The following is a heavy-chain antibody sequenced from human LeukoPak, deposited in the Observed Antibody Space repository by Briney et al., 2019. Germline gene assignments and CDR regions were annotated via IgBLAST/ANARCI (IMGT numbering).Heavy chain of an antibody. V-gene: IGHV3-7*01. CDR3: ATYTHWVAGDV. CDR1: GFTFSNYA. D-gene: IGHD3-16*01. CDR2: MNQDGSEK. Sequence: GGSLRLSCAASGFTFSNYAMSWVRQAPARGLEWVANMNQDGSEKDYVDSVKGRFTISRDNARNSLYLQMGSLRAEDTAVYYCATYTHWVAGDVWGQGTTVTVSS. J-gene: IGHJ6*02.